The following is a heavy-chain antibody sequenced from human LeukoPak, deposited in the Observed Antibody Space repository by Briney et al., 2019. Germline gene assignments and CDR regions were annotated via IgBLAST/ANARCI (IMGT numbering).Heavy chain of an antibody. CDR1: GESFSAYY. CDR2: IYYSGST. CDR3: ARLGETVTKVDY. Sequence: SETLSLTCAVYGESFSAYYWTWIRQPPGKGLEWIGYIYYSGSTNYNPSLKSRVTISVDTSKNQFSLKLSSVTAADTAVYYCARLGETVTKVDYWGQGTLVTVSS. D-gene: IGHD4-17*01. J-gene: IGHJ4*02. V-gene: IGHV4-59*08.